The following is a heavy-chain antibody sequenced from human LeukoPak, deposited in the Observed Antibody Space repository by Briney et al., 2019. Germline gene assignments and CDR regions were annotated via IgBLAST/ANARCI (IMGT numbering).Heavy chain of an antibody. D-gene: IGHD1-26*01. CDR2: IYYSGST. V-gene: IGHV4-39*01. CDR1: GGSISSSSYY. CDR3: ARNQVGATGGFDP. J-gene: IGHJ5*02. Sequence: PSETLSLTCTVPGGSISSSSYYWGWIRQPPGKGLEWIGSIYYSGSTYYNPSLKSRVTISVDTSKNQFSLKLSSVTAADTAVYYCARNQVGATGGFDPWGQGTLVTVSS.